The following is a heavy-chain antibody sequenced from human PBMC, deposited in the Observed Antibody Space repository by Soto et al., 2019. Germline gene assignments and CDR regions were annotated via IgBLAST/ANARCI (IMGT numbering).Heavy chain of an antibody. CDR3: ARSIVVVTALDY. V-gene: IGHV1-3*05. Sequence: QVQLVQSGAEEKKPGASVKVSCKASGYTFTSYAMHWVRQAPGQSLEWMGWINAGNGNTKYSQKFQGRVTITRDTSAGAACMGLSSLRSEDTAVYYCARSIVVVTALDYWGQGTLVTVSS. CDR2: INAGNGNT. J-gene: IGHJ4*02. D-gene: IGHD2-21*02. CDR1: GYTFTSYA.